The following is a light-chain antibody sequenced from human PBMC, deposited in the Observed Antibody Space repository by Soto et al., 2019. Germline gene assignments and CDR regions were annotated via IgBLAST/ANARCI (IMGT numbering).Light chain of an antibody. V-gene: IGKV1-39*01. CDR2: AAS. CDR1: QSINSY. CDR3: QQSYSTPLFT. Sequence: DIQMTQSPSSLSASVGDRVTITCRASQSINSYLNWYQQKPGKAPKLLIYAASSLQSGVPSRFSGSGSGTDFTLTISSLQLEDFATYYCQQSYSTPLFTFGPGTKVDIK. J-gene: IGKJ3*01.